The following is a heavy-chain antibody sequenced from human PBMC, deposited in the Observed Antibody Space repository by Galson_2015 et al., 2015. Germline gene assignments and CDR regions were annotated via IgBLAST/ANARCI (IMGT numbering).Heavy chain of an antibody. J-gene: IGHJ4*02. CDR1: GFTFSSYA. D-gene: IGHD6-13*01. CDR3: AKNRGQKIAAAGD. Sequence: SLRLSCAASGFTFSSYAMSWVRQAPGKGLEWVSAISGSGGSTYFADSVKGRFTIPRDNSKNTLYLQMNSLRAEDTAVYYCAKNRGQKIAAAGDWGQGTLVTVSS. V-gene: IGHV3-23*01. CDR2: ISGSGGST.